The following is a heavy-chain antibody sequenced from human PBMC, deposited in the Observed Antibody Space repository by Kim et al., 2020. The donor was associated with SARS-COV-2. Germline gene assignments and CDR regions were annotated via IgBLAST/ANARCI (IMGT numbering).Heavy chain of an antibody. CDR1: GGSISSSSYY. Sequence: SETLSLTCTVSGGSISSSSYYWGWIRQPPGKGLEWIGSIYYSGSTYYNPSLKSRVTISVDTSKNQFSLKLSSVTAADTAVYYCARHPLPSRNFDYWGQGTLVTVSS. CDR3: ARHPLPSRNFDY. CDR2: IYYSGST. J-gene: IGHJ4*02. V-gene: IGHV4-39*01.